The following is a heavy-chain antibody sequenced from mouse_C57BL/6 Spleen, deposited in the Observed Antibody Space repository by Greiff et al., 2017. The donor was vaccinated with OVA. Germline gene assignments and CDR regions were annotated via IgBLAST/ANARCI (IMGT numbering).Heavy chain of an antibody. CDR2: ISYDGSN. CDR3: ARDYYGTRKNGYFDY. CDR1: GYSITSGYY. J-gene: IGHJ2*01. D-gene: IGHD1-2*01. V-gene: IGHV3-6*01. Sequence: EVQLKESGPGLVKPSQSLSLTCSVTGYSITSGYYWNWIRQFPGNKLEWMGYISYDGSNNYNPSLKNRISITRDTSKNQFFLKLNSVTTEDTATYYCARDYYGTRKNGYFDYWGQGTTLTVSS.